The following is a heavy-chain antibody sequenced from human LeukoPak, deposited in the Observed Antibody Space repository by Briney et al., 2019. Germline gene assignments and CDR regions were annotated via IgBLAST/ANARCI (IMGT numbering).Heavy chain of an antibody. Sequence: GASVKVSCKASGGTFSSYAISWVRQAPGQGLEWMGGIIPIFGTANYAQKFQGRVTITADESTSTAYMELSSLRSEDTAVYYCVRNRGHRLVGPTNYFDYWGQGTLVTVSS. J-gene: IGHJ4*02. CDR1: GGTFSSYA. CDR2: IIPIFGTA. V-gene: IGHV1-69*13. CDR3: VRNRGHRLVGPTNYFDY. D-gene: IGHD1-26*01.